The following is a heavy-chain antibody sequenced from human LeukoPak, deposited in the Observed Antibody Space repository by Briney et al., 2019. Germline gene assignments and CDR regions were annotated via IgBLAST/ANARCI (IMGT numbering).Heavy chain of an antibody. CDR3: ASGGYYGLGNDFRFDP. CDR1: GGSISSYY. J-gene: IGHJ5*02. CDR2: IYNSGST. Sequence: PSETLSLTCTVSGGSISSYYWSWIRQPPGKGLEWIGYIYNSGSTNYNPSLKSRVTISVDTSKNQFSLKLTSVTAADTAVYFCASGGYYGLGNDFRFDPWGQGTLVTVSS. D-gene: IGHD3-10*01. V-gene: IGHV4-59*01.